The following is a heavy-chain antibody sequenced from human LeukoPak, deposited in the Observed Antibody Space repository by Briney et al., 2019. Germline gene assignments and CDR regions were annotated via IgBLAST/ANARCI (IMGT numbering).Heavy chain of an antibody. CDR3: ARLEISGYGPRAYYYYYGMDV. CDR1: GYSFINYW. CDR2: IYPGDSST. D-gene: IGHD5-18*01. Sequence: GESLKISCKVSGYSFINYWIGWVRQMPGKGLEWMGIIYPGDSSTKYSPSFQGQVTISADRSITTAYLQWSSLKASDTAMYYCARLEISGYGPRAYYYYYGMDVWGQGTTVTVSS. J-gene: IGHJ6*02. V-gene: IGHV5-51*01.